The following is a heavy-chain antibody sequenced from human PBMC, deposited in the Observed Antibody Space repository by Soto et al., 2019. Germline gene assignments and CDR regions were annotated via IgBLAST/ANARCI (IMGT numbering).Heavy chain of an antibody. CDR3: ARDLYCSSTSCYFSGMDV. V-gene: IGHV3-21*01. CDR1: GFTFSSYS. Sequence: EVQLVESGGGLVKPGGSLRLSCAASGFTFSSYSMNWVRQAPGKGLEWVSSISSSSSYIYYADSVKGRFTISRDNAKNSLYLQMNSLRAEDTAVYYCARDLYCSSTSCYFSGMDVWGQGTTVTVSS. J-gene: IGHJ6*02. D-gene: IGHD2-2*01. CDR2: ISSSSSYI.